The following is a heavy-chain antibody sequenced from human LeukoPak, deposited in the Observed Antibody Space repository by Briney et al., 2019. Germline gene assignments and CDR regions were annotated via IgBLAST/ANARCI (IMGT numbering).Heavy chain of an antibody. D-gene: IGHD6-6*01. Sequence: GASVKVSCKASGYTFTSYGISWVRQAPGKGLEWVANIKQDGSEKYYVDSVKGRFTISRDNSKNTLYLQMNSLRAEDTAVYYCARGGSSALRYYYYYMDVWGKGATVTVSS. CDR1: GYTFTSYG. CDR3: ARGGSSALRYYYYYMDV. J-gene: IGHJ6*03. V-gene: IGHV3-7*01. CDR2: IKQDGSEK.